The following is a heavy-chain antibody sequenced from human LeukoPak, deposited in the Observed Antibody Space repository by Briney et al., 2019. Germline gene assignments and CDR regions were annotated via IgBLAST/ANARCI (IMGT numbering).Heavy chain of an antibody. V-gene: IGHV3-20*04. CDR1: GFTFDDYG. Sequence: PGGSLRLSCAASGFTFDDYGMSWVRQAPGKGQEWVSGVNWNGGSTGYADSVKGRFTISRDNAKNSLYLQMNSLRADDTALYYCARGLLRYFDWLPACFDYWGQGTLVTVSS. J-gene: IGHJ4*02. CDR2: VNWNGGST. D-gene: IGHD3-9*01. CDR3: ARGLLRYFDWLPACFDY.